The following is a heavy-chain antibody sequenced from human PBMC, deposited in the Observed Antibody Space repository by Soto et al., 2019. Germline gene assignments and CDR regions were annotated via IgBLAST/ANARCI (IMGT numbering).Heavy chain of an antibody. CDR2: AKQDGSAK. D-gene: IGHD3-3*01. J-gene: IGHJ4*02. CDR1: GFTFATYH. V-gene: IGHV3-7*01. CDR3: ARWRGQTSEVDY. Sequence: EVQLVESGGGLVQPGGSLRLSCAAAGFTFATYHMSWVRQAPGKGLEWVASAKQDGSAKDYVDSVKGRFTISRDNAKSSVYLQMNSRRAEDAAVYYCARWRGQTSEVDYWGQGTLVTVSS.